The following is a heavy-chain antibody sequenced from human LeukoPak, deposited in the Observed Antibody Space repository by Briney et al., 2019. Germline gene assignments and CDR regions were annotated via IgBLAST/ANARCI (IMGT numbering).Heavy chain of an antibody. CDR3: ARAVRYFDWYFFDY. CDR1: GGSFSGYY. J-gene: IGHJ4*02. Sequence: SETLSLTCAVYGGSFSGYYWSWIRQPPGTGLEWIGEINHSGSTNYNPSLKSRVTISVDTSKNQFSLKLSSVTAADTAVYYCARAVRYFDWYFFDYWGQGTLVTVSS. V-gene: IGHV4-34*01. D-gene: IGHD3-9*01. CDR2: INHSGST.